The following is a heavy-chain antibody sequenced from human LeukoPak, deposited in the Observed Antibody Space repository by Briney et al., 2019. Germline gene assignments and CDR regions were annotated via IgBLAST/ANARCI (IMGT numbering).Heavy chain of an antibody. CDR1: GFTFSNYA. V-gene: IGHV3-23*01. CDR3: AKASGSYYGYFDY. Sequence: GGSPRLSCAASGFTFSNYAMSWVRQAPGKGLECVSAISGSGGTTYYADSVEGRFTISRDISKSTLYLQMSSLRAEDTAVYYCAKASGSYYGYFDYWGQGTLVTVSS. J-gene: IGHJ4*02. CDR2: ISGSGGTT. D-gene: IGHD1-26*01.